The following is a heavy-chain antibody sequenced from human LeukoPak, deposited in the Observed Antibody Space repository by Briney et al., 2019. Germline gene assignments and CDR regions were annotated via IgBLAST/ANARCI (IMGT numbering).Heavy chain of an antibody. CDR2: IFYSGST. V-gene: IGHV4-59*01. CDR1: GGSISSDF. D-gene: IGHD2-2*01. CDR3: ARQAFCTSSRCNLFDY. Sequence: SETLSLTCTVSGGSISSDFWSWIRQPPGKGLEWIGYIFYSGSTTYNPSLKSRVTTSVDTSKNQFSLKLSSVTAADTAVYYCARQAFCTSSRCNLFDYWGQGTLVTVSS. J-gene: IGHJ4*02.